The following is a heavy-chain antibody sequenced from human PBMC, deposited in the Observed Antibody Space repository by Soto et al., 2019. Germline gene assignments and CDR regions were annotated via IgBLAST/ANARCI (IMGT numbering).Heavy chain of an antibody. CDR2: MNPNSGNT. Sequence: ASVKVSCKASGYTFTSYDINWVRQATGQRLEWIGWMNPNSGNTGYEQKFQGRVTMTRNTSISTAYMELSSLRSEDTAVYYCARDKVGAIDFWGQGTLVTLSS. CDR1: GYTFTSYD. V-gene: IGHV1-8*01. D-gene: IGHD1-26*01. CDR3: ARDKVGAIDF. J-gene: IGHJ4*02.